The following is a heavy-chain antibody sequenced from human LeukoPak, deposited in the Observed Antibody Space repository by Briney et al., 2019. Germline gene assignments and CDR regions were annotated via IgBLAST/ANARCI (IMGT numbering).Heavy chain of an antibody. CDR3: VRDWAPFDFDS. V-gene: IGHV3-74*01. D-gene: IGHD3-16*01. Sequence: GGSLRLSCAASGFTFRNYWMHWVRQAPGKGLVWVSRIKGDGTHTIYADSVKGRFSISRDNAKSTLYLQMRSLRADDTAVYYCVRDWAPFDFDSWGQGTLVTVSS. CDR1: GFTFRNYW. J-gene: IGHJ5*01. CDR2: IKGDGTHT.